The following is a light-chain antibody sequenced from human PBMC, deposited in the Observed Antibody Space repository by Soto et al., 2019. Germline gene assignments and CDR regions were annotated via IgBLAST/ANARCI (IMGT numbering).Light chain of an antibody. CDR1: QSVTSTY. CDR3: QQYGSSPLT. CDR2: DVS. V-gene: IGKV3-20*01. J-gene: IGKJ1*01. Sequence: EIVLTQSPGTLSLSPGERATLSCRASQSVTSTYLAWYQQKPGQAPRLLIYDVSRRATGIPDRFSGSGSATDFTLTISRLEPEDFAVYYCQQYGSSPLTFGQGTKVDIK.